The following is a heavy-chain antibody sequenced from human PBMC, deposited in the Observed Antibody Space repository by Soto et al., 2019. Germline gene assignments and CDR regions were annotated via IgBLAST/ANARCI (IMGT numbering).Heavy chain of an antibody. V-gene: IGHV3-15*02. CDR3: NTYDYIRGSDRYRWAY. J-gene: IGHJ4*02. D-gene: IGHD3-16*02. CDR1: GITLSNSW. Sequence: DVQLVESGGALVKLGGSLRLSCAASGITLSNSWMSWVRQAPGGGLEWVARILSVSDGERTDYAAPVRGRFSISRDDSKNTLHLEMNTLKTEDTGVYYCNTYDYIRGSDRYRWAYWGQGTPVTVSS. CDR2: ILSVSDGERT.